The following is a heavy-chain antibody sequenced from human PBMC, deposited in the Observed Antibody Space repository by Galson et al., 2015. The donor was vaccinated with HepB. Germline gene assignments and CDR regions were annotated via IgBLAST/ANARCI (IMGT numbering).Heavy chain of an antibody. CDR3: AKDRETTVITHFDY. Sequence: SLRLSCAASGFTFSSYAMNWVRQAPGKGLEWVSAITASGSRTYYGDSVKGRFTISRDNSKDTLYLQMNSLRAEDTAAYYCAKDRETTVITHFDYWGQGTLVTVSS. D-gene: IGHD4-17*01. CDR2: ITASGSRT. V-gene: IGHV3-23*01. J-gene: IGHJ4*02. CDR1: GFTFSSYA.